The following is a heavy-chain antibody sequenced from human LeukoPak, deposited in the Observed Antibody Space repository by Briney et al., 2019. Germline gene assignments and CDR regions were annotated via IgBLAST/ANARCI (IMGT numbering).Heavy chain of an antibody. Sequence: GRSLRLSCAASGFTFSSYGMHWVRQAPGKGLEWVAVISYDGSNKYYADSVKGRFTISRDNSKNTLYLQMNSLRVEDTAVYYCAKSGRLVVSSHYYYGMDVWGQGTTVTVSS. J-gene: IGHJ6*02. CDR2: ISYDGSNK. CDR3: AKSGRLVVSSHYYYGMDV. V-gene: IGHV3-30*18. CDR1: GFTFSSYG. D-gene: IGHD6-6*01.